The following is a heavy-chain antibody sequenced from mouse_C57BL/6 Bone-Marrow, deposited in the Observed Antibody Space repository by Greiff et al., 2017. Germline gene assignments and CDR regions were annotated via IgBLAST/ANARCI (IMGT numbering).Heavy chain of an antibody. CDR3: DSLNWYFDV. V-gene: IGHV1-59*01. CDR1: GYTFTSYW. J-gene: IGHJ1*03. Sequence: QVQLQQPGAELVRPGTSVKLSCKASGYTFTSYWMHWVKQRPGQGLEWIGVIDPSDSYTNYNQKFKGKATLTVDTSSSTAYMQLSSLTSEDSAVYCCDSLNWYFDVWGTGTTVTVSS. CDR2: IDPSDSYT. D-gene: IGHD2-12*01.